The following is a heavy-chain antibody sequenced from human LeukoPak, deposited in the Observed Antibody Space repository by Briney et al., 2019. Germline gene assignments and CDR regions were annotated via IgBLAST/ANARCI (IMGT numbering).Heavy chain of an antibody. D-gene: IGHD2-15*01. CDR1: GFTVSSNY. V-gene: IGHV3-66*01. CDR2: IFSSGST. J-gene: IGHJ5*02. CDR3: AKGVAATINWFDP. Sequence: GGSLRLSCAASGFTVSSNYMSWVRQAPGRGLEWVSVIFSSGSTYYADSVKGRFTISRDNSKNTLYLQMNSLRAEDTAVYYCAKGVAATINWFDPWGQGTLVTVSS.